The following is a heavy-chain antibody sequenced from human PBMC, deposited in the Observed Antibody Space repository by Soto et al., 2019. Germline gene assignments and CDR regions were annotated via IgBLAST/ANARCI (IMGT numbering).Heavy chain of an antibody. D-gene: IGHD2-21*02. CDR3: ARDWTGFFDL. V-gene: IGHV3-30-3*01. Sequence: QVQLVESGGGVVQPGRSLRLSCAASGFTFSSYAMHWVRQAPGKGLEWVAVISYNGNNKYYADSVKGQFTISRDNSKNTLYLQMNSLRAEDTAVYYCARDWTGFFDLWGRGTLVTVSS. J-gene: IGHJ2*01. CDR2: ISYNGNNK. CDR1: GFTFSSYA.